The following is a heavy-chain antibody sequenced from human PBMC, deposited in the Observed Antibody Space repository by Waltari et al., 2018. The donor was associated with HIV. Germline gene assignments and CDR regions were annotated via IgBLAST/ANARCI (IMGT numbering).Heavy chain of an antibody. J-gene: IGHJ4*02. CDR2: INPSGGSS. D-gene: IGHD6-19*01. CDR3: ARPASDFSGWFYFDF. CDR1: GYPFSRYY. V-gene: IGHV1-46*01. Sequence: QVQLVQSGAELKKPGTSVKISCKASGYPFSRYYVHWVRQAPGQGLDWMGVINPSGGSSRYAEKFQGRISMTSDTSTSTVYLEVNSLKSEDTAVYYCARPASDFSGWFYFDFWGQGSLVTVSS.